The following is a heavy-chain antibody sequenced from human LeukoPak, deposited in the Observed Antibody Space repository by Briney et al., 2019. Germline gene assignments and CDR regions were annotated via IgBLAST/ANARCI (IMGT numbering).Heavy chain of an antibody. D-gene: IGHD6-13*01. CDR1: GFTFSSYS. J-gene: IGHJ4*02. V-gene: IGHV3-21*01. CDR3: ATQKYSSSWYYFDY. Sequence: GGSLKLSCAASGFTFSSYSMNWVRQAPGKGLEWVSSISSSSSYIYYADSVKGRFTISRDNAKNSLYLQMNSLRAEDTAVYYCATQKYSSSWYYFDYWGQGTLVTVSS. CDR2: ISSSSSYI.